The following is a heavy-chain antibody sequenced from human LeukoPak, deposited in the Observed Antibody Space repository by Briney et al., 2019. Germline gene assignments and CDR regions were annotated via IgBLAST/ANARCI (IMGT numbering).Heavy chain of an antibody. CDR3: ARRVGYTIFGVVTRFDP. D-gene: IGHD3-3*01. Sequence: SETLSLTCAVYGGSFSGYYWSWIRQPPGKGLEWIGEINHSGSTNYKPSLKSRVTISVDTSKNQYSLKLSSVTAADTAVYYCARRVGYTIFGVVTRFDPWGQGTLLTVSS. V-gene: IGHV4-34*01. J-gene: IGHJ5*02. CDR1: GGSFSGYY. CDR2: INHSGST.